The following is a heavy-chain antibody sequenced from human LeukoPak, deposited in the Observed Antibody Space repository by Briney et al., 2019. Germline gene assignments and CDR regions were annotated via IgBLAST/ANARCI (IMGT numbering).Heavy chain of an antibody. CDR3: ARPSVDTAMDPWGLDS. J-gene: IGHJ4*02. Sequence: GGSLRLSCAASGFTFSSYAMSWVRQAPGKGLEWVSAISGSGGSTYYADSVKGRFTISRDNSKNTLYLQMNSLRAEDTAVYYCARPSVDTAMDPWGLDSWGQGTLVTVSS. CDR1: GFTFSSYA. D-gene: IGHD5-18*01. CDR2: ISGSGGST. V-gene: IGHV3-23*01.